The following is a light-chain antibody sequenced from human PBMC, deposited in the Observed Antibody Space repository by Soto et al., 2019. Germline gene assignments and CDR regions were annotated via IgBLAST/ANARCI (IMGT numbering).Light chain of an antibody. CDR3: QQYHSYSWT. Sequence: DIHMTQSPSSLSASVGDRVTITCRASLPISNYLAWYQQKRGKAPKLLIYKASSLASGVPPRFSGSGSGTEFTRTISSLQPDDFATYDCQQYHSYSWTFGPGTKVDIK. CDR1: LPISNY. V-gene: IGKV1-5*03. J-gene: IGKJ1*01. CDR2: KAS.